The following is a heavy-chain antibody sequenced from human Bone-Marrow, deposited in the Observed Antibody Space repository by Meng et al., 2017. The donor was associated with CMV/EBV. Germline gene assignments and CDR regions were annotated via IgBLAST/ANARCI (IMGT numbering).Heavy chain of an antibody. J-gene: IGHJ4*02. V-gene: IGHV3-21*01. CDR3: ARDSGYDFWSGYSTYYFDY. CDR1: GFTFSSYS. D-gene: IGHD3-3*01. Sequence: GESLKISCAASGFTFSSYSMNWVRQAPGKGLEWVSSISSSSYIYYADSVKGRFTISRDNAKNSLYLQMNSLRAEDTAVYYCARDSGYDFWSGYSTYYFDYWGQGTLVTVSS. CDR2: ISSSSYI.